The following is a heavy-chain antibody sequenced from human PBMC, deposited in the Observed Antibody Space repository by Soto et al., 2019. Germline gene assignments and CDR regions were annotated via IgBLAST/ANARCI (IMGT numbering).Heavy chain of an antibody. Sequence: QVQLQESGPGLVKPSGTLSLTCAVSGGSISSSNWWSWVRQPPGKGLEWIGEIYHSGSTNYNPSLKRRVPXSXAXPKNQFSLKLGSVTAADTAVYYCARAYSYGNRAFDYWGQGTLVTVSS. CDR2: IYHSGST. CDR1: GGSISSSNW. D-gene: IGHD5-18*01. J-gene: IGHJ4*02. CDR3: ARAYSYGNRAFDY. V-gene: IGHV4-4*02.